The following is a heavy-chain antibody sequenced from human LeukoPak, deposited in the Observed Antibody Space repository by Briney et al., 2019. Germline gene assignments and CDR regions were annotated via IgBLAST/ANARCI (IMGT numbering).Heavy chain of an antibody. V-gene: IGHV1-18*01. J-gene: IGHJ6*02. D-gene: IGHD2-2*01. CDR2: ISAYNGTT. CDR1: GYTFTNYG. Sequence: ASVTVSCKASGYTFTNYGISWVRQAPGQGLEWMGWISAYNGTTNYVQKLQGGVTITTDTSARTAYMELRSLRSDATAVYYCARDVDIVVAIAAPRPYGLDDWGQGTPVTVSS. CDR3: ARDVDIVVAIAAPRPYGLDD.